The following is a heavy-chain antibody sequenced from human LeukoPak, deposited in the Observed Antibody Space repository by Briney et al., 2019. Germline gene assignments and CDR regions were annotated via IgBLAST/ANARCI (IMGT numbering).Heavy chain of an antibody. CDR2: IRYDATDT. Sequence: GGSLRLSCAWSGFPFSNSDMHWVRQAPGKGLEWVAFIRYDATDTFYGDSVKGRFTISRDNSKNTLFLQMNSLRPEDTSIYYCAKNRVGQTYADAFEIWGQGTMVTVSS. CDR3: AKNRVGQTYADAFEI. CDR1: GFPFSNSD. D-gene: IGHD5-24*01. J-gene: IGHJ3*02. V-gene: IGHV3-30*02.